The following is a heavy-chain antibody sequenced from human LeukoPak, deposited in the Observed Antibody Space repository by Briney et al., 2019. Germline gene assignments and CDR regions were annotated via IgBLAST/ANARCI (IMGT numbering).Heavy chain of an antibody. Sequence: PSETLSLTCTVSGGSISSSSYYWGWIRQPPGKGLEWIGSIYYSGSTYYNPSLKSRVTISADTSKNQFSLKLSSVTAADTAVYYCARQEGGYVWGSYRWYYFDYWGQGTLVTVSS. V-gene: IGHV4-39*01. D-gene: IGHD3-16*02. CDR2: IYYSGST. CDR3: ARQEGGYVWGSYRWYYFDY. CDR1: GGSISSSSYY. J-gene: IGHJ4*02.